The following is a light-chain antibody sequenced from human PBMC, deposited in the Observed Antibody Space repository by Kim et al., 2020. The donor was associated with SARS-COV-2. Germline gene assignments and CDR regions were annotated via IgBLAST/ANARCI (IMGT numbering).Light chain of an antibody. CDR1: NLGGKY. V-gene: IGLV3-9*01. J-gene: IGLJ2*01. CDR2: RDD. CDR3: QVWDSNTVV. Sequence: SYELTQPLSVSVALGQTARISCGGNNLGGKYVYWYQQKPGQAPVLVIFRDDNRPSEIPERISGSNSGNTATLSISRAQAADEADYYCQVWDSNTVVFGGGTQLTVL.